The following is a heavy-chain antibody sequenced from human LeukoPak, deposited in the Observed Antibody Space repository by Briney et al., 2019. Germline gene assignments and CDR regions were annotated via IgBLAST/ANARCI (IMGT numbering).Heavy chain of an antibody. D-gene: IGHD1-7*01. Sequence: SVKVSCKAPGGTFSSYAISWVRQAPGQGLEWMGRIIPIFGTANYAQKFQGRVTITTDECTSTAYMEVSSLRSEDTAVYYCVRGEGITGTTLPFDYWGQGSLVTVSS. J-gene: IGHJ4*02. CDR1: GGTFSSYA. V-gene: IGHV1-69*05. CDR2: IIPIFGTA. CDR3: VRGEGITGTTLPFDY.